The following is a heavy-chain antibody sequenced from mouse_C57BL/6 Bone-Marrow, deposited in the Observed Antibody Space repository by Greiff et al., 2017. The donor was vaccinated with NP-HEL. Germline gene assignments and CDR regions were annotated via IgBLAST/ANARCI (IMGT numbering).Heavy chain of an antibody. CDR3: EREWDYYGSKGY. Sequence: QVQLQQPGAELVRPGSSVKLSCKASGYTFTSYWMHWVKQRPIQGLEWIGNIDPSDSETHYNQKFKDKATLTVDKSSSTAYMELSSLTSEDSAVYYCEREWDYYGSKGYWGQGTTLTVSS. D-gene: IGHD1-1*01. CDR2: IDPSDSET. V-gene: IGHV1-52*01. J-gene: IGHJ2*01. CDR1: GYTFTSYW.